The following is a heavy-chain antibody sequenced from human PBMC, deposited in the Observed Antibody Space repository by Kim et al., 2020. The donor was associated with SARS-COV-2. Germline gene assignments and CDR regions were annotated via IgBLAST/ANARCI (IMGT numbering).Heavy chain of an antibody. CDR2: TYYRSKWYT. V-gene: IGHV6-1*01. CDR3: ARDRQRAGTGVDY. J-gene: IGHJ4*02. CDR1: GDSVSSNSAA. Sequence: SQTLSLSCDISGDSVSSNSAAWNWIRQSPSRGLEWLGRTYYRSKWYTDYALSLKSRITINPDTSKNQFSLQLNSVTPEDTAVYYCARDRQRAGTGVDYWGQGTLVTVSS. D-gene: IGHD6-19*01.